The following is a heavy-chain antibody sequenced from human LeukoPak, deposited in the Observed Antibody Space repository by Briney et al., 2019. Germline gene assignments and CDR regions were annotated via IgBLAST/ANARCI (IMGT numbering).Heavy chain of an antibody. CDR3: ARVVYSGYDFRGAMDV. J-gene: IGHJ6*03. Sequence: SETLSLTCTVSGGTTSIYYWIWIRQLPGKGLEWIGYIYYTGSTNHNPSLKSRVTISVDTSKNQFSLKLSSVTAADTAVYYCARVVYSGYDFRGAMDVWGKGTTVTVSS. CDR1: GGTTSIYY. V-gene: IGHV4-59*01. CDR2: IYYTGST. D-gene: IGHD5-12*01.